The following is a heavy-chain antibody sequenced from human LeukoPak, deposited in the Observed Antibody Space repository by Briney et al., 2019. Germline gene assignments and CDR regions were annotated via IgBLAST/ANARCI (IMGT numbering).Heavy chain of an antibody. CDR3: ARVVVVVPAMGNAFDI. J-gene: IGHJ3*02. CDR2: IYYSGST. D-gene: IGHD2-2*01. Sequence: SQTLSLTCTVSGGSISSGDYYWSWIRQPPGKGLEWIGYIYYSGSTYYNPSLKSRVTISVDTSKNQFSLKLSSVTAADTAVYYCARVVVVVPAMGNAFDIWGQGTMVTVSS. V-gene: IGHV4-30-4*01. CDR1: GGSISSGDYY.